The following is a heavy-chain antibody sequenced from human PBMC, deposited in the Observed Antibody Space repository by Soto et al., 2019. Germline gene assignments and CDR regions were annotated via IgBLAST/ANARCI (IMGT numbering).Heavy chain of an antibody. CDR3: ARGRGSYGGRPRSIDY. J-gene: IGHJ4*02. CDR2: IYHSGST. V-gene: IGHV4-4*02. D-gene: IGHD1-26*01. CDR1: GGSISSSNW. Sequence: QVQLQELGPGLVKPSGTLSLTCAVSGGSISSSNWWSWVRQPPGKGLEWIGEIYHSGSTNYNPSLTSRVTISVDKSKNQFSLKLSSVTAADTAVYYCARGRGSYGGRPRSIDYWGQGTLVTVSS.